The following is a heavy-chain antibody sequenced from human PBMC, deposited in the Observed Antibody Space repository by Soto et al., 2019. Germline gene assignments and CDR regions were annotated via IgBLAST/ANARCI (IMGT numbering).Heavy chain of an antibody. CDR2: INPNSGGT. CDR3: ARVRAAAGTNYYGMDV. Sequence: GASVKVSCKASGYTFTGYYMHWARQAPGQGLEWMGWINPNSGGTNYAQKFQGWVTMTRDTSISTAYMELSRLRSDDTAVYYCARVRAAAGTNYYGMDVWGQGTTVTGSS. V-gene: IGHV1-2*04. CDR1: GYTFTGYY. D-gene: IGHD6-13*01. J-gene: IGHJ6*02.